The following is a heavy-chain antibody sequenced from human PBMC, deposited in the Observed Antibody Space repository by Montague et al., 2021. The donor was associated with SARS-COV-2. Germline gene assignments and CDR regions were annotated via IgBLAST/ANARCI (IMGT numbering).Heavy chain of an antibody. D-gene: IGHD6-19*01. Sequence: PALVKPTQTLTLTCTFSGFSLSTSGMCVSWLRQPPGKALEWLARIDWDDENYYSTSLQTRPTSSQDTSNNEVVLKLTNLAPVDTATYYCARMTNWRAVDGFFEYWGQGTLVTVSS. CDR1: GFSLSTSGMC. V-gene: IGHV2-70*11. J-gene: IGHJ4*02. CDR3: ARMTNWRAVDGFFEY. CDR2: IDWDDEN.